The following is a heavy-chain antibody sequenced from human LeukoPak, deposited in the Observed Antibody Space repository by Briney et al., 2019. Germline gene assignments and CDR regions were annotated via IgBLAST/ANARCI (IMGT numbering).Heavy chain of an antibody. CDR3: AKAILGSTIRTFDI. CDR2: IYTTGST. CDR1: GGSISSTTYY. V-gene: IGHV4-61*02. J-gene: IGHJ3*02. Sequence: SETLSLTCTVSGGSISSTTYYWNWIRQPAGKGLEWIGRIYTTGSTNYNPSLESRVTISADSSKNQFSLILSSLTDADTAVYYCAKAILGSTIRTFDIWGQGTMVTVSS. D-gene: IGHD1-26*01.